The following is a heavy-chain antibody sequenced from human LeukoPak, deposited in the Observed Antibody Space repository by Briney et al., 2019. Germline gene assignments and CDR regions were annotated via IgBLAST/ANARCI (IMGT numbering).Heavy chain of an antibody. D-gene: IGHD3-10*01. CDR2: IYHSGST. J-gene: IGHJ4*02. Sequence: SETLSLTCAVSGYSISSGYYWGWIRQPPGKGLEWIGSIYHSGSTYYNPSLKSRVPISVDTSKNQFSLKLSSVTAADTAVYYCALLLWFGELFFDYWGQGTLVTVSS. CDR1: GYSISSGYY. CDR3: ALLLWFGELFFDY. V-gene: IGHV4-38-2*01.